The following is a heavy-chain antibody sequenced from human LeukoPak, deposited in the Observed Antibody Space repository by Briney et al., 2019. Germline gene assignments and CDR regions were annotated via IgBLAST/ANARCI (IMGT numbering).Heavy chain of an antibody. CDR1: GGSISSSSYY. D-gene: IGHD3-9*01. J-gene: IGHJ6*02. V-gene: IGHV4-39*01. CDR2: IYYSGGT. CDR3: AGQGPYDILTGYYGMDV. Sequence: SETLSLTCTVSGGSISSSSYYWGWIRQPPGKGLEWIGSIYYSGGTYYNPSLKSRVTISVDTSKNQFSLKLSSVTAADTAVYYCAGQGPYDILTGYYGMDVWGQGTTVIVSS.